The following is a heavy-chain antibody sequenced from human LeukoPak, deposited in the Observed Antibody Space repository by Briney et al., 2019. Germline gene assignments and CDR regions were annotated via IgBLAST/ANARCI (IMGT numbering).Heavy chain of an antibody. Sequence: PGGSLRLSCEASGFTFSNYSMNWVRQAPGKGLEWVSYIRSSSSTIYYADSVKGRFTISRDNAKNSLYLHMNSLRAEDTAVYYCARGYFRTGYCSGGSCYLVYWGQGTLVTVSS. CDR1: GFTFSNYS. J-gene: IGHJ4*02. V-gene: IGHV3-48*04. CDR2: IRSSSSTI. CDR3: ARGYFRTGYCSGGSCYLVY. D-gene: IGHD2-15*01.